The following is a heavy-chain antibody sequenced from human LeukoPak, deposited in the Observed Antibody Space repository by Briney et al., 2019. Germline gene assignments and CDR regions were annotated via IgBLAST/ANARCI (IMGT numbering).Heavy chain of an antibody. V-gene: IGHV1-3*01. Sequence: ASVKVSCKASGYTFTSYAMHWVRQAPGQRLEWMGWINAGNGNTKYSQKFQGRVTITRDTSASTAYMELSSLRSEDTAVYYCARGYSSSDYYYYYMDVWGKGTTVTVSS. D-gene: IGHD6-6*01. CDR1: GYTFTSYA. CDR2: INAGNGNT. CDR3: ARGYSSSDYYYYYMDV. J-gene: IGHJ6*03.